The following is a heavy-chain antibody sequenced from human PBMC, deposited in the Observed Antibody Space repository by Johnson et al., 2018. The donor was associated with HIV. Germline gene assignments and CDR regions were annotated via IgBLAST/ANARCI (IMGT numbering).Heavy chain of an antibody. CDR3: GRIGGSDLVLWAFDI. V-gene: IGHV3-30-3*01. Sequence: VQLVESGGGVVQPGRSLRLSCAASGFTFSSFSLHWVRQAPGKGLEWVAIISYDGNNKYYADSVKGRFTISRDNSKNTLYMQMNSLKAEDTAMDYGGRIGGSDLVLWAFDIWGQGTMVTVSS. J-gene: IGHJ3*02. CDR1: GFTFSSFS. D-gene: IGHD2-15*01. CDR2: ISYDGNNK.